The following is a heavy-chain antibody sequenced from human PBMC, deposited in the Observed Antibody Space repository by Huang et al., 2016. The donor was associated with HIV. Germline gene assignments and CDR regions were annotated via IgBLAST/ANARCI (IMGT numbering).Heavy chain of an antibody. V-gene: IGHV3-21*01. CDR3: VRIGYGENSYGSGYFDP. CDR2: SNVPGTHI. D-gene: IGHD4-17*01. CDR1: GFTLKTFS. J-gene: IGHJ5*02. Sequence: EVQLVESGGGLVKPGGSLRLSCAASGFTLKTFSMNWVRTAAGRVLQWAASSNVPGTHIYYADSGEVRFTISRDNTRNSLYLQLNSLRAEDTAVYYCVRIGYGENSYGSGYFDPWGQGTLVAVSS.